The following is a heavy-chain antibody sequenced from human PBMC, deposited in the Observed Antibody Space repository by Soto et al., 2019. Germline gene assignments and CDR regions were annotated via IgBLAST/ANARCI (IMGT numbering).Heavy chain of an antibody. J-gene: IGHJ1*01. CDR1: GFPLSSYW. CDR2: INQAGSEK. V-gene: IGHV3-7*03. CDR3: EKAWRYCSASSCTRGEYFQH. D-gene: IGHD2-2*01. Sequence: AGGSLRLSCAASGFPLSSYWMSWVRQSPGKGLEWVANINQAGSEKNYVDSVKGRFTISRDNAKNSVYLQMNSLRAEDKAVYYCEKAWRYCSASSCTRGEYFQHWGQGTLVTVSS.